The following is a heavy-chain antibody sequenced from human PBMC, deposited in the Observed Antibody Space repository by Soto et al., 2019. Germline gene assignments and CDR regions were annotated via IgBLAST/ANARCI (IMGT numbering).Heavy chain of an antibody. CDR3: ARYYYGSGSPFYYYGMDV. CDR2: IYYSGST. CDR1: GGSISSGGYY. D-gene: IGHD3-10*01. V-gene: IGHV4-31*03. J-gene: IGHJ6*02. Sequence: PSETLSLTCTVSGGSISSGGYYWSCIRQHPGKGLEWIGYIYYSGSTYYNPSLKSRVTISVDTSKNQFSLKLSSVTAADTAVYYCARYYYGSGSPFYYYGMDVWGQGTTVTVSS.